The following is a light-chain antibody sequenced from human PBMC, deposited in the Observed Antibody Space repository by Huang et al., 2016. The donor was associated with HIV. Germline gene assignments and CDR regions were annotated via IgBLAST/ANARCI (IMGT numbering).Light chain of an antibody. V-gene: IGKV3-15*01. CDR2: DAS. J-gene: IGKJ1*01. CDR3: QQYHNWPPWT. CDR1: QSVSSN. Sequence: EIVMTQSPATLSVSPGERATLSCRASQSVSSNLAWYQQKPGQAPRLLIYDASTRATGMSDRFSGSGSGTEFTLTISSLQSEDFAVYYCQQYHNWPPWTFGQGTKVEIK.